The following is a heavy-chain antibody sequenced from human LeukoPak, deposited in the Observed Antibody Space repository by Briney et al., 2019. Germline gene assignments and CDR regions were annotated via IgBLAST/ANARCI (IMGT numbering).Heavy chain of an antibody. CDR1: GFTVSSNY. V-gene: IGHV3-66*01. J-gene: IGHJ4*02. CDR2: IYSGGST. D-gene: IGHD3-9*01. Sequence: GGSLRLSCAASGFTVSSNYMSWVRQAPGKGLEWVSVIYSGGSTYYADSVKGRFTISRDNSKNTLYLQMNSLRAEDTAVYYCARDRGDILTAQGYFDYWGQGTLVTVSS. CDR3: ARDRGDILTAQGYFDY.